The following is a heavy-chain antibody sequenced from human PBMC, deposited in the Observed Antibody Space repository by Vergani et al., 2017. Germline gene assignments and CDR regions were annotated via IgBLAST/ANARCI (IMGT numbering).Heavy chain of an antibody. CDR1: GFTFSSYW. V-gene: IGHV3-74*01. J-gene: IGHJ5*02. D-gene: IGHD1-1*01. CDR3: ARGGNGKNYLDL. CDR2: INSDGSST. Sequence: EVQLVESGGGLVQPGGSLRLSCAASGFTFSSYWMHWVRQAPGKGLVWVSRINSDGSSTSYADSVKGRFTISRDNAKNTLYLQMNSLRAEDTAVYYCARGGNGKNYLDLWGQGTLVIVSS.